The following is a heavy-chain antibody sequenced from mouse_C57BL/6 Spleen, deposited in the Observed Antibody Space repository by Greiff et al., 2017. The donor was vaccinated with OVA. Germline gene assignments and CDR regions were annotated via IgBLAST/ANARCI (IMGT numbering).Heavy chain of an antibody. CDR3: TGAHYYGSSSFAY. Sequence: EVKLEESGGGLVQPGGSMKLSCVASGFTFSNYWMNWVRQSPEKGLEWVAQIRLKSDNYATHYAESVKGRFTISRDDSKSSVYLQMNNLRAEDTGIYYCTGAHYYGSSSFAYWGQGTLVTVSA. D-gene: IGHD1-1*01. CDR1: GFTFSNYW. J-gene: IGHJ3*01. CDR2: IRLKSDNYAT. V-gene: IGHV6-3*01.